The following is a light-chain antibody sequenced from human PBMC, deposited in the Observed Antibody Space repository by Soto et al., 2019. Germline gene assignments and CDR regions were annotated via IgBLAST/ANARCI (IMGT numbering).Light chain of an antibody. J-gene: IGKJ2*01. CDR3: QQSYSKPRT. CDR1: RSISNY. CDR2: GAS. Sequence: DIQMTQSPSSLSASVGDRVTITCRASRSISNYLHWYQQKPGKAPKLLIYGASSLHSGDPARFSGNGSGTDFTLTIASLQAEDSATYYCQQSYSKPRTFGQGTKLEIK. V-gene: IGKV1-39*01.